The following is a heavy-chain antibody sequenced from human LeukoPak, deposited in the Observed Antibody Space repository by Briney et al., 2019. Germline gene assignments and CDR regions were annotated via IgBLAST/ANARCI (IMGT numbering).Heavy chain of an antibody. V-gene: IGHV1-2*02. J-gene: IGHJ4*02. CDR2: INPNSGDT. CDR1: GYTFTGYY. CDR3: ARSGNWYDGLDY. D-gene: IGHD1-20*01. Sequence: ASVKVSCKASGYTFTGYYMHWVRQAPGQGLGWMGWINPNSGDTNYAQRFQGRVSMTRDTSISTAYMELSSLRSDDTAVYYCARSGNWYDGLDYWGQGTLVTVSS.